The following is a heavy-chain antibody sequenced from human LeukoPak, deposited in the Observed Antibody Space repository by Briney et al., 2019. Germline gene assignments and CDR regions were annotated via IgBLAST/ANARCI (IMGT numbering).Heavy chain of an antibody. CDR3: AREGRTNWFDP. V-gene: IGHV1-69*04. D-gene: IGHD2-8*01. Sequence: SVKVSCKASGYTFTSYYMHWVRQAPGQGLEWMGRIIPILGIANYAQKFQGRVTITADKSTSTAYMELSSLRSEDTAVYYCAREGRTNWFDPWGQGTLVTVSS. CDR2: IIPILGIA. J-gene: IGHJ5*02. CDR1: GYTFTSYY.